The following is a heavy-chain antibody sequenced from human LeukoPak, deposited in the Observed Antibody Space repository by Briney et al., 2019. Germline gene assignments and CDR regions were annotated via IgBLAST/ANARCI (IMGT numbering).Heavy chain of an antibody. CDR3: ARGSIVVVPAAMPQFDY. CDR1: VYTFTSYG. J-gene: IGHJ4*02. CDR2: ISAYNGNT. V-gene: IGHV1-18*01. D-gene: IGHD2-2*01. Sequence: ASVKVSCKASVYTFTSYGISWVRQAPRQGLEWMGWISAYNGNTNYAQKLQGRVTMTTDTSTSTAYMELRSLRSDDTAVYYCARGSIVVVPAAMPQFDYWGQGTLVTVSS.